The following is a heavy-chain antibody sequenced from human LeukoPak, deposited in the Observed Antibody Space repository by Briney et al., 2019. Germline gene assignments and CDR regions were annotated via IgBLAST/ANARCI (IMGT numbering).Heavy chain of an antibody. CDR1: GFRFSSYG. CDR3: AKDRTGPAEH. Sequence: GGSLRLSCAASGFRFSSYGMHWVRQAPGKGLEWVAFIQFDGGNKYYADSVRGRFTVSRDNSKNTLYLQTNSLRAEDTAVYFCAKDRTGPAEHWGQGTLVTVSS. CDR2: IQFDGGNK. J-gene: IGHJ1*01. V-gene: IGHV3-30*02.